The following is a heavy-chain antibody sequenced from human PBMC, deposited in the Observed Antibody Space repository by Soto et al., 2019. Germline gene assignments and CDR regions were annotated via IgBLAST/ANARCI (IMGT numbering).Heavy chain of an antibody. CDR3: ASRPHYDILTGRRRDGYNYYGMDV. CDR2: IYYSGST. V-gene: IGHV4-31*03. D-gene: IGHD3-9*01. J-gene: IGHJ6*02. CDR1: GGSISSGGYY. Sequence: QVQLQESGPGLVKPSQTLSLTCTVSGGSISSGGYYWSWIRQHPGKGLEWIGYIYYSGSTYYNPSLKSRVTISVDTSKNQFSLKLSSVTAADTAVYYCASRPHYDILTGRRRDGYNYYGMDVWGQGTTVTVSS.